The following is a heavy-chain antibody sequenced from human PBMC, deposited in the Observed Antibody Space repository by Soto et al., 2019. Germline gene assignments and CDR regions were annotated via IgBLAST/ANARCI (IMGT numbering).Heavy chain of an antibody. Sequence: QVQLVQSGAEVKKPGSSMKVSCKASGGTFNSYDINWVRQAPGQGLEWMGGIIPIVETPKYAQKFQGRVTITAYETTNTVYIELSSLRSEDTAMYYCARLSRPNYYDTSGFFKDNWFDPWGQGTLVTVSS. J-gene: IGHJ5*02. D-gene: IGHD3-22*01. V-gene: IGHV1-69*01. CDR3: ARLSRPNYYDTSGFFKDNWFDP. CDR2: IIPIVETP. CDR1: GGTFNSYD.